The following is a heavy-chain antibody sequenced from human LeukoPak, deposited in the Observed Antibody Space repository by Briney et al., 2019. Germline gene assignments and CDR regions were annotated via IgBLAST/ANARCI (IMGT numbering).Heavy chain of an antibody. D-gene: IGHD3-22*01. Sequence: GGSLRLSCAASGFTFSDYYMSWIRQAPGKGLEWVSYISSSGSTIYYADSVKGRFTISRDNAKISLYLQMNSLRAEDTAVYYCARGGPYYYDSSGYYYTAYFDYWGQGTLVTVSS. CDR3: ARGGPYYYDSSGYYYTAYFDY. CDR1: GFTFSDYY. CDR2: ISSSGSTI. V-gene: IGHV3-11*01. J-gene: IGHJ4*02.